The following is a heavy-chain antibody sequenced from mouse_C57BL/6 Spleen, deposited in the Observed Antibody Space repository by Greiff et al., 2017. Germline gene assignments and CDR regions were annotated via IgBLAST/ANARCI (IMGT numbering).Heavy chain of an antibody. V-gene: IGHV2-3*01. CDR1: GFSLTSYG. CDR3: AKGREVTPYAMDY. J-gene: IGHJ4*01. CDR2: IWGDGST. Sequence: QVQLQQSGPGLVAPSQSLSITCTVSGFSLTSYGVSWVRQPPGKGLEWLGVIWGDGSTNNHSALISRLSISKDNSKSQFFLKLNSLQTDDTATYYYAKGREVTPYAMDYWGQGTSLTVSS. D-gene: IGHD2-2*01.